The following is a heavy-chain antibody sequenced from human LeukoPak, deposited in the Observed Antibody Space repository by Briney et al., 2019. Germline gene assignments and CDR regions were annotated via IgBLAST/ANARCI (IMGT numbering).Heavy chain of an antibody. CDR2: INPYSGGT. Sequence: ASVKVSCKASEYTFTGYYMHWVRQAPGQGLEWMGWINPYSGGTNYAQKFQGRVTMTRDTSISTAYMELSRLRSDDTAVYYCARARITMVRGVISSAFDIWGQGTMVTVSS. V-gene: IGHV1-2*02. D-gene: IGHD3-10*01. CDR1: EYTFTGYY. J-gene: IGHJ3*02. CDR3: ARARITMVRGVISSAFDI.